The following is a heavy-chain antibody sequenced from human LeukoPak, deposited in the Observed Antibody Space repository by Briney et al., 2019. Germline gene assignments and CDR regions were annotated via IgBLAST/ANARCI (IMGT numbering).Heavy chain of an antibody. CDR3: ARCHRDAFDI. Sequence: GGSLRLSCAASGFTISSNYMSWVRQAPGKGLEWVSVIYSGRSTYYADSVKGRFTISRDNSKNTLYLQMNSLRAEDTAVYYCARCHRDAFDIWGQGTMVTVSS. J-gene: IGHJ3*02. V-gene: IGHV3-53*01. CDR2: IYSGRST. CDR1: GFTISSNY.